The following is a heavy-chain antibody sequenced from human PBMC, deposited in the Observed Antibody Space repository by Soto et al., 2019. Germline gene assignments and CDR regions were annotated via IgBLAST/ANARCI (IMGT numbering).Heavy chain of an antibody. D-gene: IGHD3-10*01. V-gene: IGHV3-30-3*01. CDR3: ARDKGGYGSGSYWAYYYYGMDV. CDR1: GFTFSSYA. CDR2: ISYDGSNK. Sequence: QAGGSLRLSCAASGFTFSSYAMHWVRQAPGKGLEWVAVISYDGSNKYYADSVKGRFTISRDNSKNTLYLQMNSLRAEDTAVYYCARDKGGYGSGSYWAYYYYGMDVWGQGTTVTVSS. J-gene: IGHJ6*02.